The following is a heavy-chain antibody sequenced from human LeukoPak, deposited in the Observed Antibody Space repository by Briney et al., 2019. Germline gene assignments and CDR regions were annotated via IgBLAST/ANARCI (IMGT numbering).Heavy chain of an antibody. V-gene: IGHV3-7*01. D-gene: IGHD3-22*01. J-gene: IGHJ3*02. CDR3: ARDYYDSSGYYFPVDAFDI. Sequence: GGSLRLSCAASGFTFSSYWMSWVRQAPGKGLEWVANIKQDESEKYYVDSVKRRFTISRDNAKNSLYLQMNSLRAEDTAVYYCARDYYDSSGYYFPVDAFDIWGQGTMVTVSS. CDR1: GFTFSSYW. CDR2: IKQDESEK.